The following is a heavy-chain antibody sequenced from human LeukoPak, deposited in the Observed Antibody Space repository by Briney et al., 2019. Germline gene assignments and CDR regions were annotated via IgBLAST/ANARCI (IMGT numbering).Heavy chain of an antibody. V-gene: IGHV4-59*08. CDR2: IFSTGST. CDR1: GGSISSYH. D-gene: IGHD3-10*01. J-gene: IGHJ4*02. Sequence: PSETLSPTCTDSGGSISSYHWNWIRQPPGKGLEWIGYIFSTGSTNYNPSLKSRVTISLDTSKSQFSLRLTSVTAADTAVYYCARRYGSGSYDKFDYWGQGTLVTVSS. CDR3: ARRYGSGSYDKFDY.